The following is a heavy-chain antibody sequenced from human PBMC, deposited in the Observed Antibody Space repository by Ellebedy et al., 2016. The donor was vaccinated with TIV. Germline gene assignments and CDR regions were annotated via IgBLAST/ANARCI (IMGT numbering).Heavy chain of an antibody. D-gene: IGHD3-3*01. J-gene: IGHJ3*02. CDR3: ASGAYDI. V-gene: IGHV3-15*01. CDR2: ITSKTDGGTI. CDR1: GFTISRHW. Sequence: GESLKISCAASGFTISRHWMSWVRQAPGRGLEWVGRITSKTDGGTIAYAAPVKGRFTISRDDSKNMLYLQMNSLKIEDTGVYYCASGAYDIWGQGTMVTVSS.